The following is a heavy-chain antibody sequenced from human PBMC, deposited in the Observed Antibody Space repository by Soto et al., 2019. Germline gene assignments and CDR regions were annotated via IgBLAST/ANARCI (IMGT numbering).Heavy chain of an antibody. CDR3: ARDWHSSASKAPTFHFDY. J-gene: IGHJ4*02. V-gene: IGHV3-7*05. CDR1: GFTFNTYW. Sequence: GGSLRLSCAASGFTFNTYWMTWVRQAPGKGLERVANINQDGSERYNLGSVKGRFTISRDNTKNSVYLQMNSLRAEDTAVYYCARDWHSSASKAPTFHFDYWGPGTLVTVSS. CDR2: INQDGSER. D-gene: IGHD6-6*01.